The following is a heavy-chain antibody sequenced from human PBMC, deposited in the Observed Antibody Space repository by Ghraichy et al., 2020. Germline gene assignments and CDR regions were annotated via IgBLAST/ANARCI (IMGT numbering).Heavy chain of an antibody. CDR3: ATDPFVVIPPAIDY. D-gene: IGHD2-2*01. J-gene: IGHJ4*02. CDR2: IKAKTDGGTT. Sequence: GESLNISCAASGFTFTNAWMNWVRQAPGKGLEWVGRIKAKTDGGTTYYTAPVKGRFTISRDDSKNTLYLEMNSLKTEDTAIHYCATDPFVVIPPAIDYWGQGTLVTVSS. CDR1: GFTFTNAW. V-gene: IGHV3-15*01.